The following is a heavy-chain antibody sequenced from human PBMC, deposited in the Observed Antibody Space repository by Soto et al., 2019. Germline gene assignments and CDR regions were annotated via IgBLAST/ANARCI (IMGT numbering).Heavy chain of an antibody. CDR2: IYHSGST. J-gene: IGHJ4*02. Sequence: PSETLSLTCAVSGGSISSSNWWSWVRQPPGKGLEWIGEIYHSGSTNYNPSLKSRVTISVDKSKNQFSLKLSSVTAADTAVYYCASLPDYDILTGYYVWGQGTLVTVSS. CDR1: GGSISSSNW. CDR3: ASLPDYDILTGYYV. D-gene: IGHD3-9*01. V-gene: IGHV4-4*02.